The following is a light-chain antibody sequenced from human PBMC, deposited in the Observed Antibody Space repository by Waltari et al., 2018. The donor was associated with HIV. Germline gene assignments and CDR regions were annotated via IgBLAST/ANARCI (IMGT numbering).Light chain of an antibody. CDR2: RNN. V-gene: IGLV1-47*01. CDR1: SSNIGSNY. J-gene: IGLJ3*02. CDR3: AAWDDSLSAPV. Sequence: QSVLTQPPSASGTPGQRVTISCSGSSSNIGSNYVYWYQQLPGTTPNLLSSRNNQSPSGVPDLLSGSASGTSTSLAISWLRSEDEADYDCAAWDDSLSAPVFGGGTKLTVL.